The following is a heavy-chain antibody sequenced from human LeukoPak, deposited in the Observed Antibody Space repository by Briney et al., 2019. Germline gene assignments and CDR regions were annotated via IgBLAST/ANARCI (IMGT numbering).Heavy chain of an antibody. J-gene: IGHJ4*02. D-gene: IGHD3-22*01. CDR2: IYSGGST. V-gene: IGHV3-53*01. Sequence: GGSLGLSCAASGFTVSSNYMSWVRQAPGKGLEWVSVIYSGGSTYYADSVKGRFTISRDNSKNTLYLQMNSLRAEDTAVYYSARALPDYYYDSSGYYQYYFDYWGQGTLVTVSS. CDR3: ARALPDYYYDSSGYYQYYFDY. CDR1: GFTVSSNY.